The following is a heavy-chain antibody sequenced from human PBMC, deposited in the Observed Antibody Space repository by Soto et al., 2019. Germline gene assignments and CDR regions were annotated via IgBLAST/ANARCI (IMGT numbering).Heavy chain of an antibody. D-gene: IGHD1-7*01. CDR3: VRRVSGNYDY. V-gene: IGHV3-64*01. Sequence: EVQLAESGGGMVQPGGSLRLSGVAFGFTFSSYDMHWVRQAPGKGLEYVSSISSNGGTTYYGNSVKGRFTISRDNSKNTLYLQMGSLRAEDMAVYYCVRRVSGNYDYWGQGTLVTVSS. J-gene: IGHJ4*02. CDR1: GFTFSSYD. CDR2: ISSNGGTT.